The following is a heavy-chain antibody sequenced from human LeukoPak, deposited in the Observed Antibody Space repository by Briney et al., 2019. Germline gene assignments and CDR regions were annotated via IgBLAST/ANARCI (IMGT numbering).Heavy chain of an antibody. Sequence: ASVKVSXKASGGTFRNYAITWVRQAPGQGLEWMGRSFPTFGTSDYSQELHGRVTITMDDSAATAYMELSRLGSDDTAVYYCAREAAGSSSYYYQHMDVWGQGTTITVSS. CDR3: AREAAGSSSYYYQHMDV. D-gene: IGHD2-15*01. J-gene: IGHJ6*03. V-gene: IGHV1-69*05. CDR1: GGTFRNYA. CDR2: SFPTFGTS.